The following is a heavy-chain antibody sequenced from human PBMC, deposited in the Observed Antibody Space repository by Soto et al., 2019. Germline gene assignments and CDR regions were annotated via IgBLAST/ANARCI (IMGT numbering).Heavy chain of an antibody. CDR2: IDHGGRT. CDR1: GDSFSDSY. D-gene: IGHD2-8*01. J-gene: IGHJ5*02. V-gene: IGHV4-34*01. CDR3: ALWGYCTNAVCNWFDP. Sequence: SETLSLTCAVYGDSFSDSYWNWIRQPPGKGLEWIGEIDHGGRTRYKPSLKSRVTISVDASKNQFSLSLSSVTAADTAVYFCALWGYCTNAVCNWFDPWGQGTLVTVSS.